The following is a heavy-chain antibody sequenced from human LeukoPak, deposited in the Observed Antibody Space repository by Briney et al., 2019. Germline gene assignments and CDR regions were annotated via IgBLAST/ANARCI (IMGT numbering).Heavy chain of an antibody. D-gene: IGHD6-13*01. V-gene: IGHV5-51*01. J-gene: IGHJ4*02. Sequence: PGESLKISCKGSGYSFTSYWIGWVRQMPGKGLEWMGIIYPGDSDTRFSPSFQGQVTISVDKSISTAYLQWSSLRASDTAMYYRARRIAAADNYFDYWGQGTLVTVSP. CDR1: GYSFTSYW. CDR2: IYPGDSDT. CDR3: ARRIAAADNYFDY.